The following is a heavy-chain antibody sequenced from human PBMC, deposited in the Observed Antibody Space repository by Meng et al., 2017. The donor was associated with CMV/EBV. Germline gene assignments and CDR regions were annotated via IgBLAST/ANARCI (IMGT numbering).Heavy chain of an antibody. V-gene: IGHV3-21*01. CDR2: ISSSSSYI. Sequence: GGSLRLSCAASGFTFSSYSMNWVRQAPGKGLEWVSSISSSSSYIYYADSVKGRFTISRDNAKNSLYLQMNSLSAEDTAMYYCARVISVDYYYDSSGYYRDYWGQGTLVTVSS. D-gene: IGHD3-22*01. CDR1: GFTFSSYS. CDR3: ARVISVDYYYDSSGYYRDY. J-gene: IGHJ4*02.